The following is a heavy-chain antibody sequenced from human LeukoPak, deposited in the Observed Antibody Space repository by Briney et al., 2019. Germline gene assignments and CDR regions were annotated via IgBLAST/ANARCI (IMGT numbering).Heavy chain of an antibody. CDR3: AKDGIGGIYYDSSGYFDN. D-gene: IGHD3-22*01. CDR1: GFTFNNYA. J-gene: IGHJ4*02. CDR2: ISGSGGST. Sequence: PGGSLRLSCAASGFTFNNYAMSWVRQAPGKGLEWVSAISGSGGSTYYADPLKGRFTISRDNSKNTLYLQMNSLRAEDTALYYCAKDGIGGIYYDSSGYFDNWGQGTLATVSS. V-gene: IGHV3-23*01.